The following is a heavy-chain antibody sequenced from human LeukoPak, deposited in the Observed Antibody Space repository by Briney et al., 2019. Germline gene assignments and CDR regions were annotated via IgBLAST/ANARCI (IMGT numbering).Heavy chain of an antibody. Sequence: SETLSLTCAVYGGSFSGYYWSWIRQPPGKGLEWIGEINHSGSTNYNPSLKSRVTISVDTSKNQFSLKLSSVTAADTAVYYCARHGYSYGYKLHFDYWGQGTLVTVSS. CDR1: GGSFSGYY. J-gene: IGHJ4*02. CDR2: INHSGST. CDR3: ARHGYSYGYKLHFDY. D-gene: IGHD5-18*01. V-gene: IGHV4-34*01.